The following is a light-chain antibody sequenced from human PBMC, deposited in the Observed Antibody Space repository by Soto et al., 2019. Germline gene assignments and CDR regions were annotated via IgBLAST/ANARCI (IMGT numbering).Light chain of an antibody. CDR2: AAS. J-gene: IGKJ1*01. CDR1: QGISSY. CDR3: QQYNSYWT. Sequence: EIQWTQSPSFLSASVGDRVTITCRASQGISSYLAWYQQKPGKAPKLLIYAASTLQSGVPSRFSGSGSGTEFTLTISSLQPDDFATYYCQQYNSYWTFGQGTKVDI. V-gene: IGKV1-9*01.